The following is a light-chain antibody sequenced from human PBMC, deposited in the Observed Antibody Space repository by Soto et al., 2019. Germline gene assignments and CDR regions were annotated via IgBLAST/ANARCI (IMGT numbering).Light chain of an antibody. CDR1: QSVPSY. J-gene: IGKJ2*01. CDR3: QLSTSWPHT. CDR2: DAS. V-gene: IGKV3-11*01. Sequence: EIVLTQSPATLSLSPGDRATLSCRASQSVPSYITWYQHKPGQPPRLLIYDASNRAAGIPVRFSGGGSGTDFTLTISSLEPEDFVVYYCQLSTSWPHTFGQGTKLEIK.